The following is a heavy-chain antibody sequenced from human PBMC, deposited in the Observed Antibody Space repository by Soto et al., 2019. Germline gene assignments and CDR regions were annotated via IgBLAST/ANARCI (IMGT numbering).Heavy chain of an antibody. CDR3: AGDGTSVGGYRRRWFDP. CDR2: IYYSGST. D-gene: IGHD5-18*01. J-gene: IGHJ5*02. Sequence: SETLSLTCVVSGGSLSSYYWSWIRQPPGKGLEWIGYIYYSGSTNYNPSLKSRVTISLDKSKNQFSLKLSSVTAADTAIYYCAGDGTSVGGYRRRWFDPWDLGTLVTVSS. CDR1: GGSLSSYY. V-gene: IGHV4-59*12.